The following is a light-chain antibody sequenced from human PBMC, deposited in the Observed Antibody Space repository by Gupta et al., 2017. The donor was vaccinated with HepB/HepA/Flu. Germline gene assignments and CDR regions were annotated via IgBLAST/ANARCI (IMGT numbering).Light chain of an antibody. V-gene: IGLV1-47*02. J-gene: IGLJ2*01. CDR1: SSSFGGNY. Sequence: QSVLTQPPSASGTPGQRVTFSCSGSSSSFGGNYVYWYQQLPGTAPKLLIYSNNQRPSGVPDRFSGSKSGTSASLAISGLRSEDEADYYCAAWDDSLSAGVFGGGTKLTV. CDR3: AAWDDSLSAGV. CDR2: SNN.